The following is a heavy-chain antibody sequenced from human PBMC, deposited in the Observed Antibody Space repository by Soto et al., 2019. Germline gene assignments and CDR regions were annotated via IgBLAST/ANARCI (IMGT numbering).Heavy chain of an antibody. CDR3: ARDGDILTGYYVQPEPLVY. CDR2: ISAYNGNT. D-gene: IGHD3-9*01. CDR1: GYTFTSYG. V-gene: IGHV1-18*01. J-gene: IGHJ4*02. Sequence: ASLKVSCKASGYTFTSYGISWVRQAPGQGLEWMGWISAYNGNTNYAQKLQGRVTMTTDTSTSTAYMELRSLRSDDTAVYYCARDGDILTGYYVQPEPLVYWGQGTLVTVSS.